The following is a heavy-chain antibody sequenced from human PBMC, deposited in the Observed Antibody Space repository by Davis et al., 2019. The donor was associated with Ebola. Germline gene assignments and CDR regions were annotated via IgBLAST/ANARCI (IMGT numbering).Heavy chain of an antibody. CDR2: IYHSGST. V-gene: IGHV4-30-2*01. CDR3: ARGPYYCSGGSCYSNHFDY. CDR1: GGSISSGGYS. Sequence: PSETLSLTCAVSGGSISSGGYSWSWIRQPPGKGLEWIGYIYHSGSTYYNPSLKSRVTISVDRSKNQFSLKLSSVTAADTAVYYCARGPYYCSGGSCYSNHFDYWGQGTLVTVSS. D-gene: IGHD2-15*01. J-gene: IGHJ4*02.